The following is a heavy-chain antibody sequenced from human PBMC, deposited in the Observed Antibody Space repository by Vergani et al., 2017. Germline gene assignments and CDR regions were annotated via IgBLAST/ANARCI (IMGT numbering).Heavy chain of an antibody. CDR3: ARAEDGDIVVVPAADDAFDI. CDR1: GGSISSGGYS. CDR2: IYHSGST. D-gene: IGHD2-2*01. V-gene: IGHV4-30-2*01. Sequence: QVQLQQWGAGLVKPSQTLSLTCAVSGGSISSGGYSWSWIRQPPGKGLEWIGYIYHSGSTYYNPSLKSRVTISVDTSKNQFSLKLSSVTAADTAVYYCARAEDGDIVVVPAADDAFDIWGQGTMVTVSS. J-gene: IGHJ3*02.